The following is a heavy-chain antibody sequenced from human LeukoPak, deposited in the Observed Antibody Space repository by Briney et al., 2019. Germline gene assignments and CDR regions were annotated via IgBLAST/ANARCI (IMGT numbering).Heavy chain of an antibody. D-gene: IGHD6-19*01. CDR2: ISSGSTI. CDR1: GFSFSSYE. V-gene: IGHV3-48*03. Sequence: PGGSLRLSCAASGFSFSSYEINWVRQAPGKGLEWVSYISSGSTIYDADSVKGRFTISRDNAKNSLYLQMNSLRAEDTAVYYCARESIAVAGAPFDSWGQGNLVTVSS. J-gene: IGHJ4*02. CDR3: ARESIAVAGAPFDS.